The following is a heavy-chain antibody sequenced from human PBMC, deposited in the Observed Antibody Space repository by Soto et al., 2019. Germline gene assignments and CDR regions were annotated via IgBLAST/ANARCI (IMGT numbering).Heavy chain of an antibody. J-gene: IGHJ6*02. CDR1: GASISSGAYS. CDR3: ARRLGAKYYYYVMDV. D-gene: IGHD5-12*01. Sequence: QVQLQESGPGLVRPSQTLSLTCTVSGASISSGAYSWSWIRQHPGKGLEWIGYIYNSESTYYNPSLKSRVNISVDTSKNHFSLKLSSMTAADTAVYYCARRLGAKYYYYVMDVWGQGTTVTVS. CDR2: IYNSEST. V-gene: IGHV4-31*03.